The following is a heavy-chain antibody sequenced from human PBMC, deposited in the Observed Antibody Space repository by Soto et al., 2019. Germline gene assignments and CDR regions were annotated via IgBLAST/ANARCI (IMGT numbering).Heavy chain of an antibody. J-gene: IGHJ3*02. CDR2: ISQSGST. Sequence: SETLSLTCSIYSGSFSGFYWSWIRQPPGKRLEWIGEISQSGSTNYNPSLKSRVSISVDTSKNQFSLKLSSVTAADTAVYYCARGRIRFLEWLYTFDIWGQGTMVTVSS. CDR3: ARGRIRFLEWLYTFDI. CDR1: SGSFSGFY. D-gene: IGHD3-3*01. V-gene: IGHV4-34*01.